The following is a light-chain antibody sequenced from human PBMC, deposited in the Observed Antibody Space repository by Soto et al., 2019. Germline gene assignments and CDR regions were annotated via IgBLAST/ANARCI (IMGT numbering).Light chain of an antibody. CDR1: QSVSGSY. J-gene: IGKJ1*01. V-gene: IGKV3-20*01. CDR2: GAS. CDR3: HHYGNSVKT. Sequence: EIVLTQSPGTLSLSPGERATLSCRASQSVSGSYLAWYQQKPGQAPRLLIFGASSRATGIPDRFTGSGSGTDFTLSISRLEPDDFAVYYCHHYGNSVKTXGQGTKVDIK.